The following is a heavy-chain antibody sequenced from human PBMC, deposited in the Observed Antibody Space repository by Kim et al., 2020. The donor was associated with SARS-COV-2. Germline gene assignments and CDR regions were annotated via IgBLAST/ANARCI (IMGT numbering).Heavy chain of an antibody. V-gene: IGHV4-34*01. J-gene: IGHJ4*02. CDR2: INHSGST. Sequence: SETLSLTCAVYGGSFSGYYWSWIRQPPGKGLEWIGEINHSGSTNYNPSLKSRVTISVDTSKNQFSLKLSSVTAADTAVYYCARAHDSSGYPPGYWGQGTLVTVSS. D-gene: IGHD3-22*01. CDR3: ARAHDSSGYPPGY. CDR1: GGSFSGYY.